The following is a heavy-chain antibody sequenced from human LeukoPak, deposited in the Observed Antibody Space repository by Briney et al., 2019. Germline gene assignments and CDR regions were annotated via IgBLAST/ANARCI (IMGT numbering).Heavy chain of an antibody. V-gene: IGHV3-23*01. CDR1: EFSFSIYA. CDR2: ITSSGEST. D-gene: IGHD3-22*01. Sequence: PGGSLRLSRAASEFSFSIYAMSWVRQAPGKGLEWVSSITSSGESTYYAGSVKGRFTISRDNSKNTVYLQMNSLRAEDTAVYYCAKDLLSNYYDSSGPSSFDYWGQGTLVTVSS. CDR3: AKDLLSNYYDSSGPSSFDY. J-gene: IGHJ4*02.